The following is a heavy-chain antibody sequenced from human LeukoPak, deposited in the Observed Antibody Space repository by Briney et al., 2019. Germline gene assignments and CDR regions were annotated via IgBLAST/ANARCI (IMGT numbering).Heavy chain of an antibody. CDR1: GFTFNIYA. V-gene: IGHV3-30*02. CDR2: IRYDGSNK. D-gene: IGHD3-16*01. J-gene: IGHJ3*01. CDR3: AKVSGEVGRFGGDAFDV. Sequence: GGSLRLSCVTSGFTFNIYAMHWVRQAPGKGLEWVAFIRYDGSNKYYADSVKGRFTISRDNSKNTLYLQMNSLRAEDTAVYYCAKVSGEVGRFGGDAFDVWGQGTMVTVSS.